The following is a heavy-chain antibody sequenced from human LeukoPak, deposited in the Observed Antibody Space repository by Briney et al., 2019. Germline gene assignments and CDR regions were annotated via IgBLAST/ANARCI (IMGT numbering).Heavy chain of an antibody. Sequence: SQTLSLTCTVSGGSISSGGYYWGWIRQPPGKGLEWIGSIYYSGSTYYNPSLKSRVTISVDTSKNQFSLKLSSVTAADTAVYYCARLDYGTRPPDYWGQGTLVTVSS. CDR1: GGSISSGGYY. CDR2: IYYSGST. J-gene: IGHJ4*02. CDR3: ARLDYGTRPPDY. D-gene: IGHD4/OR15-4a*01. V-gene: IGHV4-39*01.